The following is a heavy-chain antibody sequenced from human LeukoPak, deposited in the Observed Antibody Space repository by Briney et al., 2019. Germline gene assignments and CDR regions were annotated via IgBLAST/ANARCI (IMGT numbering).Heavy chain of an antibody. J-gene: IGHJ4*02. V-gene: IGHV3-48*03. D-gene: IGHD4-17*01. CDR3: AREALTETTFGPYDY. CDR2: ISSSGSTK. CDR1: GFTFSSYE. Sequence: GGSLRLSCAASGFTFSSYEMNWVRHAPGKGLEWVSYISSSGSTKYYADSLMGRFTLSRDNAKKSLYLQMNSLRAEDTAVYYCAREALTETTFGPYDYWGQGTLVTVSS.